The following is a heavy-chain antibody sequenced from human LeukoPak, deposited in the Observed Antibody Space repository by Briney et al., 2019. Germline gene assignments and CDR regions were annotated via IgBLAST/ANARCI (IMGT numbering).Heavy chain of an antibody. CDR3: TTEAGKWLRFLARESRYNYYYYMDV. V-gene: IGHV3-15*01. Sequence: GGSLRLSCAASGFTFSNACMSWVRQAPGRGLEWVGRIKSKTDDGTTDYAAPVKGRFSISRDDSKNTLYLQMNSLKTEDTAVYYCTTEAGKWLRFLARESRYNYYYYMDVWGKGTTVTISS. D-gene: IGHD5-12*01. J-gene: IGHJ6*03. CDR2: IKSKTDDGTT. CDR1: GFTFSNAC.